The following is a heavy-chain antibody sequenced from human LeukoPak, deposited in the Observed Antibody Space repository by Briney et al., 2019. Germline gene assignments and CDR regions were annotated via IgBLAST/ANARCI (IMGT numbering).Heavy chain of an antibody. CDR2: IYYSGST. D-gene: IGHD3-22*01. CDR3: ARQGRYYYDSSGYYF. J-gene: IGHJ4*02. CDR1: GGSISSSSYY. Sequence: PSETLSLTCTVSGGSISSSSYYWGWIRQPPGKGLEWIGSIYYSGSTYYNPSLKSRVTISVDTSKNQLSLKLSSVTAADTAVYYCARQGRYYYDSSGYYFGGQGTLVTVSS. V-gene: IGHV4-39*07.